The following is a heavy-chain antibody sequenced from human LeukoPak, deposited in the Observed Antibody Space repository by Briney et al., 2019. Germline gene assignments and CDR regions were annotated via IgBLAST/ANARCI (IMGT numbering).Heavy chain of an antibody. Sequence: GGSLTLSCGASGFTFSDYGMHWVRQAPGKGLEWVAFIYYHGTKKNYAASVKGRFSISRDNAKNTLYLQMNSVRPEDTAVYYCAEAPSECSTGVCSAKFCGYWGEGTLVTVSS. V-gene: IGHV3-30*02. CDR3: AEAPSECSTGVCSAKFCGY. CDR2: IYYHGTKK. CDR1: GFTFSDYG. D-gene: IGHD3-10*02. J-gene: IGHJ4*02.